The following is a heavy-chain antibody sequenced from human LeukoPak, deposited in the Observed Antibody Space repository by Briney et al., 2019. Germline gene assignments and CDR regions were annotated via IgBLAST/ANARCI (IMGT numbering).Heavy chain of an antibody. V-gene: IGHV3-23*01. CDR1: GFIFSSYA. Sequence: PGGSLRLSCAASGFIFSSYAMTWVRQAPGKGLEWVSAINGSGDNTYYADSVKGRFTISRDNSKNTLYLQITSLRAEDTAVYYCAKAEIHYYGSGSYHDYWGQGTLVTVSS. CDR2: INGSGDNT. J-gene: IGHJ4*02. CDR3: AKAEIHYYGSGSYHDY. D-gene: IGHD3-10*01.